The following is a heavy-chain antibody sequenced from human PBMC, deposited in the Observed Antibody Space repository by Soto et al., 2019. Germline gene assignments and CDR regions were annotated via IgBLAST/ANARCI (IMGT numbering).Heavy chain of an antibody. CDR2: INPSGGST. Sequence: ASVKVSCKASGYTFTSYYMHWVRQAPGQGLEWMGIINPSGGSTSYAQKFQGRVTMTRDTSTSTVYMELSSLRSEDTAVYYCASTTTGPGYCSGGSCYTTTRDNWFDPWGQGTLVTVSS. CDR1: GYTFTSYY. D-gene: IGHD2-15*01. J-gene: IGHJ5*02. CDR3: ASTTTGPGYCSGGSCYTTTRDNWFDP. V-gene: IGHV1-46*03.